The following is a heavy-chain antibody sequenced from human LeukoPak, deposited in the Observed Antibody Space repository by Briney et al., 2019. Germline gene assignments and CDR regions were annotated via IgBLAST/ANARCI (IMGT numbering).Heavy chain of an antibody. D-gene: IGHD3-3*01. V-gene: IGHV1-2*06. CDR3: AQTYYDFWSGYYYLDY. CDR1: GYTFTGYY. Sequence: ASVKVSCKASGYTFTGYYMHWVRQAPGQGLEWMGRINPNSGGTNYAQKFQGRVTMTRDTSISTAYMELSRLRSDDTAVYYCAQTYYDFWSGYYYLDYWGQGTLVTVSS. CDR2: INPNSGGT. J-gene: IGHJ4*02.